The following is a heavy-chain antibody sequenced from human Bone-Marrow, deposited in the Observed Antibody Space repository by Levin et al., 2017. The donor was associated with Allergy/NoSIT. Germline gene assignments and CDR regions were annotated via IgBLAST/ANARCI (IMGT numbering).Heavy chain of an antibody. Sequence: SVKVSCKASGGTFSSYAISWVRQAPGQGLEWMGGIIPIFGTANYAQKFQGRVTITADESTSTAYMELSSLRSEDTAVYYCARDEWHASGTMHVRTFDPWGQGTLVTVSS. J-gene: IGHJ5*02. CDR2: IIPIFGTA. CDR1: GGTFSSYA. D-gene: IGHD3-3*01. CDR3: ARDEWHASGTMHVRTFDP. V-gene: IGHV1-69*13.